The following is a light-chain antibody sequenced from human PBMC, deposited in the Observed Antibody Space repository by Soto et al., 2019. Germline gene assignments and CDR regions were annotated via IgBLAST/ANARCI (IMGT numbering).Light chain of an antibody. CDR2: DAS. Sequence: EIVMTQSPVTLSVSPGERATLSCRASQSVGRNLAWYQQKPGQAPRLLIYDASNRATGIPARFSGSGSGTEFTLIISSLQSEDFAVYYCQQFNRWPSVFGPRTTVDIK. CDR3: QQFNRWPSV. J-gene: IGKJ3*01. V-gene: IGKV3-15*01. CDR1: QSVGRN.